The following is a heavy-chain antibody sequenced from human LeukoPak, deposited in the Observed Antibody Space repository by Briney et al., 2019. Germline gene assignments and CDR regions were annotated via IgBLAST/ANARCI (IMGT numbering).Heavy chain of an antibody. CDR1: GFTFSSYW. D-gene: IGHD5-12*01. CDR2: IKQDGSEK. CDR3: ARVMWLTNYGMDV. V-gene: IGHV3-7*01. Sequence: GGSLRLSCAASGFTFSSYWMSWVRQAPGKGLEWVANIKQDGSEKYYVDSVKGRFTISRDNAKNSLYLQMNSLRAEDTAVYCCARVMWLTNYGMDVWGQGTTVTVSS. J-gene: IGHJ6*02.